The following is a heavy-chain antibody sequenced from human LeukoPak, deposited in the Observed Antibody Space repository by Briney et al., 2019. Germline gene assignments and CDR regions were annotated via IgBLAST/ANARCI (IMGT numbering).Heavy chain of an antibody. Sequence: GASVTVSCKASGYTFTTYGISWVRQAPGQGLEWMGWISAYNGNTNYAQKLQGRVTMTTDTSTSTAYMELRSLRSDDTAVYYCASSPEYCSSTSCTLDYWGQGTLVTVSS. D-gene: IGHD2-2*01. J-gene: IGHJ4*02. CDR1: GYTFTTYG. V-gene: IGHV1-18*01. CDR2: ISAYNGNT. CDR3: ASSPEYCSSTSCTLDY.